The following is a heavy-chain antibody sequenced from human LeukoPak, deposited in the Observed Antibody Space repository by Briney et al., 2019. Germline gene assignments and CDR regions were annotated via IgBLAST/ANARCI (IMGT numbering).Heavy chain of an antibody. CDR2: ISSSSSTI. CDR3: VGDAFDI. J-gene: IGHJ3*02. Sequence: GGSLRLSCAASGFTFSRFWMSWVRQAPGKGLEWVSYISSSSSTIYYADSVKGRFTISRDNAKNSLYLQMNSLRAEDTAVYYCVGDAFDIWGQGTMVTVSS. CDR1: GFTFSRFW. V-gene: IGHV3-48*01.